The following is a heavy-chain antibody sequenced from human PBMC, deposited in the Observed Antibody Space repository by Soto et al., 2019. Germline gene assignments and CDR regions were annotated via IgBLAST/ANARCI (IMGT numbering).Heavy chain of an antibody. Sequence: QVQLVQSGAEVKKPGASVKVSCKASGFTFTNYFFHWVRQAPRQGLEWLGIISPYDGSTKYVQSLQGRVTVTSDTSTSTGYMELSSLRSEDTAVYFCARGDGRGSTGFYYYYGMDVWGHGTTITVSS. V-gene: IGHV1-46*01. CDR1: GFTFTNYF. CDR2: ISPYDGST. J-gene: IGHJ6*02. CDR3: ARGDGRGSTGFYYYYGMDV. D-gene: IGHD1-26*01.